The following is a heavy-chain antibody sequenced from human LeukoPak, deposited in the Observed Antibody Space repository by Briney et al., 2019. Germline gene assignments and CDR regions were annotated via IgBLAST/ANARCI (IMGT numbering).Heavy chain of an antibody. CDR2: IFPGDSDT. Sequence: GESLKISSKASGYSFSSNWIAWVRQMPGKGLEWMGIIFPGDSDTRYSPSFQGQVTISADKSISTAYPQWRSLRASDTAIYYCARQPGSDAWGQGTLVTVSS. D-gene: IGHD1-14*01. CDR1: GYSFSSNW. CDR3: ARQPGSDA. J-gene: IGHJ5*02. V-gene: IGHV5-51*01.